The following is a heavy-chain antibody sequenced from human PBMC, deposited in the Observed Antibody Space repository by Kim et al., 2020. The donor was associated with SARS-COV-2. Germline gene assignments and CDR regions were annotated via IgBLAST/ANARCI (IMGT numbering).Heavy chain of an antibody. CDR3: ARSRISHDY. CDR1: GFTFSSYY. V-gene: IGHV3-74*01. J-gene: IGHJ4*02. Sequence: GGSLRLSCAASGFTFSSYYMHWIRQAPGKGLVWVSRINPDGSSTTYADSVKGRFTISRDNAKNTLYLQMNRLRAEDTAVYYCARSRISHDYWGQGTLVTVSS. CDR2: INPDGSST.